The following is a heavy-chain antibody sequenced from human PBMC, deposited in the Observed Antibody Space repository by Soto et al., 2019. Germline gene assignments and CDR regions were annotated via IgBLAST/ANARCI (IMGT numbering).Heavy chain of an antibody. J-gene: IGHJ6*02. D-gene: IGHD2-15*01. V-gene: IGHV3-33*07. CDR3: ARDLTVDCSGGSCSYYSYGMDV. Sequence: QVQLVESGGSVVQPGRSLRLSCAASGIIFSSYGMYWVRQAPGKGLEGVAVIWHDGSKKYYADSVKGRFTISRDNSNISLFRPMNGLRAEDTTVYCCARDLTVDCSGGSCSYYSYGMDVWGQGTTVTVSS. CDR2: IWHDGSKK. CDR1: GIIFSSYG.